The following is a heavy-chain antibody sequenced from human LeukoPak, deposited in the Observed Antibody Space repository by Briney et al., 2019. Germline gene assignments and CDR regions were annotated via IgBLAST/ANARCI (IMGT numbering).Heavy chain of an antibody. V-gene: IGHV3-7*03. Sequence: RGSLRLSCAASGFTFSSYWMSWVRQAPGKGLEWVANIRQDGSEKYYVDSVKGRFTISRDNAKNSLYLQMNSLRAEDTAVYYCAREGRGTMVRGVINDYWGQGTLVTVSS. CDR1: GFTFSSYW. D-gene: IGHD3-10*01. CDR3: AREGRGTMVRGVINDY. J-gene: IGHJ4*02. CDR2: IRQDGSEK.